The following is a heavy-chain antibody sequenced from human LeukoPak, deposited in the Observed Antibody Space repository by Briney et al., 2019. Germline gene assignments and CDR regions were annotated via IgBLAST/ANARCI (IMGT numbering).Heavy chain of an antibody. V-gene: IGHV3-64*01. D-gene: IGHD6-19*01. J-gene: IGHJ3*02. Sequence: GGSLRLSCAASGFTFSNYAMHWVRQAPGKGLECVSAITSDGGSKYYANSVKGRFTISRDNSKNTLYLQMGSLRAEDMAVYYCARRDADTAGSGFDIWGQGTMVTVSS. CDR1: GFTFSNYA. CDR3: ARRDADTAGSGFDI. CDR2: ITSDGGSK.